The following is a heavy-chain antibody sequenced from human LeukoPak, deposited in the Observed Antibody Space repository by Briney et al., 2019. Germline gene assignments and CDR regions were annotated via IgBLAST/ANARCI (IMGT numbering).Heavy chain of an antibody. V-gene: IGHV4-31*03. CDR3: ARGRTSEYYYGSGSYSDY. D-gene: IGHD3-10*01. J-gene: IGHJ4*02. Sequence: SQTLSLTCTVSGGSISSGGYYWSWIRQHPGKGLEWIGEINHSGSTNYNPSLKSRVTISVDTSKNQFSLKLSSVTAADTAVYYCARGRTSEYYYGSGSYSDYWGQGTLVTVSS. CDR1: GGSISSGGYY. CDR2: INHSGST.